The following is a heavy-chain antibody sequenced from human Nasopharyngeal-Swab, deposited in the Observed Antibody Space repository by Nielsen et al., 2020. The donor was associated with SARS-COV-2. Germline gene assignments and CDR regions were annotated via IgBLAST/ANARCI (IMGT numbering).Heavy chain of an antibody. J-gene: IGHJ4*02. CDR1: GFSLSNYW. V-gene: IGHV3-74*01. CDR3: AKGRTYCSGTSCFSFDS. D-gene: IGHD2-2*01. CDR2: INNEGTST. Sequence: GESLKISCAASGFSLSNYWMHWVRQGPGKGLVWVARINNEGTSTSYADSVKGRITISRDNAKNTLYVQMNSLKAEDTAVYYCAKGRTYCSGTSCFSFDSWGQGTMVTVSS.